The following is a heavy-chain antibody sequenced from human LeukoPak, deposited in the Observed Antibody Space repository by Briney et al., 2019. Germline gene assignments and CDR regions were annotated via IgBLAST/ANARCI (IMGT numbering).Heavy chain of an antibody. J-gene: IGHJ4*02. CDR2: IYYSGST. V-gene: IGHV4-39*01. D-gene: IGHD4-17*01. Sequence: SETLSLTCSVSGGSIRSSSYYWDWIRQPPGKGPEWIGSIYYSGSTYYNPSLKSRVTISVDTSKNQFSLKLSSVTAADTAVYYCARKDYGDFYFDYWGQGTLVAVSS. CDR3: ARKDYGDFYFDY. CDR1: GGSIRSSSYY.